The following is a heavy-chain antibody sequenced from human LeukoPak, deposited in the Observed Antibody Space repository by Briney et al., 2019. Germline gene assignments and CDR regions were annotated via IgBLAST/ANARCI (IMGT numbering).Heavy chain of an antibody. Sequence: PGGSLRLSCAASGFTFSNAWMNWVRQAPGKGLEWVGRIKTKTDGGTTDYATSVKGRFSISRDDSKNTLYLQMNSLKTEDTAVYXXTXXXXXSXYGXPQTFDYWGQGTLVTVSS. V-gene: IGHV3-15*01. D-gene: IGHD4-17*01. J-gene: IGHJ4*02. CDR1: GFTFSNAW. CDR2: IKTKTDGGTT. CDR3: TXXXXXSXYGXPQTFDY.